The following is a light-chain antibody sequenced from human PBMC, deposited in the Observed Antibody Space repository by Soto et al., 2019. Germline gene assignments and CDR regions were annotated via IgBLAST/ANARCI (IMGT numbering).Light chain of an antibody. V-gene: IGLV2-14*01. CDR1: SRDVGGYNY. J-gene: IGLJ1*01. Sequence: QSALTQPASVSGSPGQSITISCTGTSRDVGGYNYVSWYQQHPGKAPKLMIYDVSNRPSGVSNRVSGSKSGNTASLTISGLQAEDEADYYCSSYTSSSTRGFGTGTKVTVL. CDR2: DVS. CDR3: SSYTSSSTRG.